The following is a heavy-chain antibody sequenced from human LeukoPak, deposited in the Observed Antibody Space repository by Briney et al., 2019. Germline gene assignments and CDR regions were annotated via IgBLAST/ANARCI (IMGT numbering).Heavy chain of an antibody. V-gene: IGHV4-38-2*02. J-gene: IGHJ6*03. CDR2: IYHSGST. CDR1: GYSISSGYY. CDR3: ARVVPAAIVPRFGVASYYYMDV. D-gene: IGHD2-2*01. Sequence: SETLSLTCTVSGYSISSGYYWGWIRQPPGKGLEWVGRIYHSGSTYYNPSLKSRVTILVDTSKNQFSLKLSSVTAADTAVYYCARVVPAAIVPRFGVASYYYMDVWGKGTTVTVSS.